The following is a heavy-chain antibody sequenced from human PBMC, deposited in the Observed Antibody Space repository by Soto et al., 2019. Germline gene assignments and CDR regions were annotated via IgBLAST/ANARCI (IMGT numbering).Heavy chain of an antibody. J-gene: IGHJ4*02. CDR3: ARADIVAVSSGYYNY. V-gene: IGHV1-18*01. CDR2: ISAYNGNT. CDR1: GYTFTSYG. D-gene: IGHD3-22*01. Sequence: GASVKVSCKASGYTFTSYGISWVRQAPGQGLEWMGWISAYNGNTNYAQKLQGRVTMTTDTSTSTAYMELRSLRSDDTAVYYCARADIVAVSSGYYNYWGQGTLVTVSS.